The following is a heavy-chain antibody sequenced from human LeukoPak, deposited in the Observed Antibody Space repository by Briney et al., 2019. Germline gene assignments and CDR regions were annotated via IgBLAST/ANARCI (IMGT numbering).Heavy chain of an antibody. CDR2: ISSSSSYI. V-gene: IGHV3-21*01. CDR1: GFTFSSYS. Sequence: GGSLRRYCAASGFTFSSYSMNWVRQAPGKGLEWVSSISSSSSYIYYADSVKGRFTISRDNAKNSLYLQMNSLRAEDTAVYYCARDRIVGANSWFDPWGQGTLVTVSS. D-gene: IGHD1-26*01. CDR3: ARDRIVGANSWFDP. J-gene: IGHJ5*02.